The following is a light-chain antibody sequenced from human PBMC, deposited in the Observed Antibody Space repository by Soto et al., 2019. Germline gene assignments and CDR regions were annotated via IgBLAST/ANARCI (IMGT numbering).Light chain of an antibody. V-gene: IGLV1-44*01. J-gene: IGLJ1*01. CDR3: ASYRSANTLVV. CDR1: ISNIGSKT. Sequence: QSVLTQPPSASGTPGQGVTISCSGSISNIGSKTVKWYQQFPGTAPQLLIYSDDQRPSGVSDRFSGSKSGMTASLTISGLQPEDEADYFCASYRSANTLVVFGTGTKVTVL. CDR2: SDD.